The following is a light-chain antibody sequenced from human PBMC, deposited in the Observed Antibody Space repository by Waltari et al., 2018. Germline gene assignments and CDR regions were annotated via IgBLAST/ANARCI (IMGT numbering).Light chain of an antibody. Sequence: DIKMTQSPSSLSASVGDRVTITCRASQSITTYLNWYQQKPGKAPKLLIYDASSLQSGVPSRFSGSGSGTDFTLTINSLQPEDFATYYCQQSYSTLITFGPGTKVEIK. J-gene: IGKJ3*01. V-gene: IGKV1-39*01. CDR3: QQSYSTLIT. CDR1: QSITTY. CDR2: DAS.